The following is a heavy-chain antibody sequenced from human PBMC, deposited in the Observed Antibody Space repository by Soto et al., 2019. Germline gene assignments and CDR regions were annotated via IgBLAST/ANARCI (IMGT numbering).Heavy chain of an antibody. CDR3: ARGVVRGVWFDP. CDR2: IYYSGST. D-gene: IGHD3-10*01. CDR1: GGSISSYY. J-gene: IGHJ5*02. V-gene: IGHV4-59*01. Sequence: PSETLSLTCTVSGGSISSYYWSWMRQPPGKGLEWIGYIYYSGSTNYNPSLKSRVTISVDTSKNQFSLKLSSVTAADTAVYYCARGVVRGVWFDPWGQGTLVTVSS.